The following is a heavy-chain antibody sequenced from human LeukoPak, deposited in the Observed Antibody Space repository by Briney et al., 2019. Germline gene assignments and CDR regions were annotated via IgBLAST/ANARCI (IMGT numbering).Heavy chain of an antibody. Sequence: SETLSLTCSVSAGSISRYYWSWIRQPPGKGLEWIGYIYYSGSTNYNPSLKSRVTMSLDTSRNQFSLKLSSVTAADTAVYYCARRYFYDSGGYYYYFDYWGQGTLVTVSS. CDR3: ARRYFYDSGGYYYYFDY. V-gene: IGHV4-59*08. CDR2: IYYSGST. CDR1: AGSISRYY. D-gene: IGHD3-22*01. J-gene: IGHJ4*02.